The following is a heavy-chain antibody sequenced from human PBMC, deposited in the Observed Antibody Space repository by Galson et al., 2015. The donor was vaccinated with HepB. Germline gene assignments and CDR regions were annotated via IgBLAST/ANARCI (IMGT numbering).Heavy chain of an antibody. Sequence: SVKVSCKASGYTFTSYAMHWVRQAPGQRLEWMGWINAGNGNTKYSQKFQGRVTITRDTSASTAYMELSSLRSEDTAVYYCARDDGYSSSWHGLDAFDIWGQGTMVTVSS. J-gene: IGHJ3*02. CDR2: INAGNGNT. D-gene: IGHD6-13*01. CDR1: GYTFTSYA. V-gene: IGHV1-3*01. CDR3: ARDDGYSSSWHGLDAFDI.